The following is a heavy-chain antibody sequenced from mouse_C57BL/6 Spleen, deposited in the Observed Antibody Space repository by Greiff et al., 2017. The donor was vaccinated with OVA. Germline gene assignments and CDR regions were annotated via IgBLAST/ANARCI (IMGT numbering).Heavy chain of an antibody. Sequence: VQLVESGAELVRPGTSVKVSCKASGYAFTNYLIEWVKQRPGQGLEWIGVINPGSGGTNYNEKFKGKATLTADKSSSTAYMQLSSLTSEDSAVYFCARDYYGSSYGDYFDYWGQGTTLTVSS. D-gene: IGHD1-1*01. CDR3: ARDYYGSSYGDYFDY. CDR2: INPGSGGT. CDR1: GYAFTNYL. J-gene: IGHJ2*01. V-gene: IGHV1-54*01.